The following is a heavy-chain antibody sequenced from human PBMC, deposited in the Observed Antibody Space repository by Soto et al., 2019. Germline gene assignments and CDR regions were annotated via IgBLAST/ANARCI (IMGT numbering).Heavy chain of an antibody. CDR1: GFTFSSYA. CDR2: ISGSGGST. CDR3: AKGYCGITSCYYFDC. V-gene: IGHV3-23*01. Sequence: PGGSLRLSCAASGFTFSSYAMSWVRQAPGKGLEWVSAISGSGGSTYYADSVKGRFTISRDNSKNTLYLQMSSLRAEDTAVYYCAKGYCGITSCYYFDCWGQGTLVTVSS. D-gene: IGHD2-2*01. J-gene: IGHJ4*02.